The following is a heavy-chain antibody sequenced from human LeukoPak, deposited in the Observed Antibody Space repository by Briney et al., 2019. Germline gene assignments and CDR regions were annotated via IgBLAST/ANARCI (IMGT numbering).Heavy chain of an antibody. D-gene: IGHD1-14*01. CDR1: GFIFISYG. V-gene: IGHV3-30*03. CDR2: ISYDGSNK. CDR3: APTTGPVDC. Sequence: GGSLRLSCAASGFIFISYGMHWVRQAPGKGLEWVALISYDGSNKYYAASVKGRFTISRDNSKNTLSLQMNRLRAEDTAVYYSAPTTGPVDCWGQGTLVTVSS. J-gene: IGHJ4*02.